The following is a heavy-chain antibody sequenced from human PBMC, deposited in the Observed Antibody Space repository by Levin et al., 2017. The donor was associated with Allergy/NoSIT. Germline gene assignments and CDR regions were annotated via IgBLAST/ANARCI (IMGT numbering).Heavy chain of an antibody. CDR2: ISSTGSTI. V-gene: IGHV3-48*03. CDR1: GFTFSSYE. D-gene: IGHD3-3*01. Sequence: GGSLRLACAASGFTFSSYEMNWVRRAPGKGLEWVSYISSTGSTIYSADSVKGRFTISRDNAKNSLYLHMNSLRAEDTAVYYCARQLGNFWSGYNYFDYWGQGTLVTVSS. CDR3: ARQLGNFWSGYNYFDY. J-gene: IGHJ4*02.